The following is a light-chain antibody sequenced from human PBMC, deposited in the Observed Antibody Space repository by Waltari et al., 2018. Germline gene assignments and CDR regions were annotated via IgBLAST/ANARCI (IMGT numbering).Light chain of an antibody. Sequence: EVVMTQSPATLSVSPGERATLSCRASQSVSTNLAWYQQKPGQAPRLLIYGASTRAAGLPARFSGSGSGTEFTLTISSLQSEDFAVYYCQQYNYWYSFGQGTKPEMK. J-gene: IGKJ2*03. CDR2: GAS. V-gene: IGKV3-15*01. CDR3: QQYNYWYS. CDR1: QSVSTN.